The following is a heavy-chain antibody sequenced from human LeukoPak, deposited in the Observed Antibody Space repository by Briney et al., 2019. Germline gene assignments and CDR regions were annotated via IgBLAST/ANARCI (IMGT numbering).Heavy chain of an antibody. V-gene: IGHV4-39*01. J-gene: IGHJ6*03. Sequence: PSETLSLTCTVSGGSISSSSYYWGWIRQPPGKGLEWIGSIYYSGSTYYNPSLKSRVTISVDTSKNQFSLKLSSVTAADTAVYYCARHKPVLTSARAESRYYYYMDVWGKGTTVTVSS. CDR2: IYYSGST. CDR3: ARHKPVLTSARAESRYYYYMDV. CDR1: GGSISSSSYY. D-gene: IGHD2-8*01.